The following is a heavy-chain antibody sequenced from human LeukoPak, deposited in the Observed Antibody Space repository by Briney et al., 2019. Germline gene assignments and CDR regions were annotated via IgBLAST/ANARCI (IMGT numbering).Heavy chain of an antibody. CDR1: GFTFSNAW. D-gene: IGHD3-10*01. V-gene: IGHV3-15*01. Sequence: GGSLRLSCAASGFTFSNAWMSWVRQAPGKGLEWVGRIKSKTDGGTTDYAAPVKGRFTISRDDSKDTLYLQMNSLKTEDTAVYYCTTVPPISWFGEFPFDYWGQGTLVTVSS. CDR2: IKSKTDGGTT. CDR3: TTVPPISWFGEFPFDY. J-gene: IGHJ4*02.